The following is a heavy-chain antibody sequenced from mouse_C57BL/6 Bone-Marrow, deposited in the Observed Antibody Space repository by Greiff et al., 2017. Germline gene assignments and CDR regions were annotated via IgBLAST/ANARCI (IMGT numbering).Heavy chain of an antibody. CDR2: IDPSDSYT. CDR3: ARSSSGYDAY. D-gene: IGHD3-2*02. V-gene: IGHV1-69*01. Sequence: QVQLQQPGAELVMPGASVKLSCKASGYTFTSYWMHWVKQRPGQGLEWIGEIDPSDSYTNYNQKFKGKSTLTVDKSSSTAYMQLSSLTSGDSAVYYCARSSSGYDAYWGQGTLVTVSA. CDR1: GYTFTSYW. J-gene: IGHJ3*01.